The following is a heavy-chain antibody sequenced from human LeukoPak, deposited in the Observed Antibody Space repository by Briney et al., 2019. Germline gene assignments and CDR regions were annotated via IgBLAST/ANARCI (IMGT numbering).Heavy chain of an antibody. D-gene: IGHD3-3*01. Sequence: SETLSLTCTVSRGLIKNFYWSWVRQSPGKGLEWIGYISYTGSTYYNSSLESRVTISVGSSNNRFSLNLRSVTAADTAVYYCALGTTVFGRLKSPFDYWGQGILVAVSS. J-gene: IGHJ4*02. V-gene: IGHV4-59*06. CDR3: ALGTTVFGRLKSPFDY. CDR2: ISYTGST. CDR1: RGLIKNFY.